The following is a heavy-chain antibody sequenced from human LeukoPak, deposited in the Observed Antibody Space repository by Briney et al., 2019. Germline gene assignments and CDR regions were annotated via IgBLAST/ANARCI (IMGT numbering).Heavy chain of an antibody. V-gene: IGHV3-74*01. Sequence: PGGSLRLSCAASGLTFSVYSMTWVRQAPGKGLVWVSHISSDGSSTGYAGSVKGRFTTSRDNAKNTLYLEMSSLRVEDTAVYYCVRVAEMAAMTFWFDPWGQGTLVTVSS. CDR2: ISSDGSST. CDR3: VRVAEMAAMTFWFDP. CDR1: GLTFSVYS. J-gene: IGHJ5*02. D-gene: IGHD5-24*01.